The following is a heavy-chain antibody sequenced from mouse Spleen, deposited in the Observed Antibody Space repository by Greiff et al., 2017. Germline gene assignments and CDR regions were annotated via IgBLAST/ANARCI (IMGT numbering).Heavy chain of an antibody. Sequence: VQLQQSGPELVKPGASVKISCKASGYAFSSSWMNWVKQRPGKGLEWIGRIYPGDGDTNYNGKFKGKATLTADKSSSTAYMQLSSLTSEDSAVYFCASHYALDYWGQGTTLTVSS. J-gene: IGHJ2*01. D-gene: IGHD1-2*01. CDR3: ASHYALDY. V-gene: IGHV1-82*01. CDR1: GYAFSSSW. CDR2: IYPGDGDT.